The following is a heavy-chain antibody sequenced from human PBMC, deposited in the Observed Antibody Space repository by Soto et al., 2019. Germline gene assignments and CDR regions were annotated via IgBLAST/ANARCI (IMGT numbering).Heavy chain of an antibody. Sequence: PSETLSLTCTVSGGSVRSGSYYWSWIRQPPGKGLEWIGYIYYSGSTNYNPSLKSRVTISVDTSKNQFSLKLSSVTAADTAVYYCARDYDSSGYYYGENGIYYYGMDVWGQGTTVTVSS. J-gene: IGHJ6*02. CDR2: IYYSGST. V-gene: IGHV4-61*01. CDR1: GGSVRSGSYY. CDR3: ARDYDSSGYYYGENGIYYYGMDV. D-gene: IGHD3-22*01.